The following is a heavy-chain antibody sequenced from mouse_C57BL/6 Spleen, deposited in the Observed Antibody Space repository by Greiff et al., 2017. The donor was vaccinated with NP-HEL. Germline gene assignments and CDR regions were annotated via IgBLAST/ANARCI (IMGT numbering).Heavy chain of an antibody. D-gene: IGHD2-3*01. CDR2: IDPSDSYT. V-gene: IGHV1-69*01. J-gene: IGHJ3*01. Sequence: VQLQQPGAELVMPGASVKLSCKASGYTFTSYWMHWVKQRPGQGLEWIGEIDPSDSYTNYTQKFKGKSTLTVDKSSSTAYLQLSSLTSEDSAVYYCARVGGYSSFAYWGKGTLVTVSA. CDR3: ARVGGYSSFAY. CDR1: GYTFTSYW.